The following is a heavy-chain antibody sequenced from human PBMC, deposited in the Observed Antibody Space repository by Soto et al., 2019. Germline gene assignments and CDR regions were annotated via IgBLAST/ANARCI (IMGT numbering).Heavy chain of an antibody. D-gene: IGHD1-1*01. J-gene: IGHJ6*02. CDR2: IIPIFGTA. CDR3: ARVKESKVHAGCTPTCYYYYYGMDV. V-gene: IGHV1-69*13. Sequence: SVKVSCKASGGTFSSYAISWVRQAPGQGLEWMGGIIPIFGTANYAQKFQGRVTITADESTSTAYMELSSLRSEDTAVYYCARVKESKVHAGCTPTCYYYYYGMDVWGQGTKVTVSS. CDR1: GGTFSSYA.